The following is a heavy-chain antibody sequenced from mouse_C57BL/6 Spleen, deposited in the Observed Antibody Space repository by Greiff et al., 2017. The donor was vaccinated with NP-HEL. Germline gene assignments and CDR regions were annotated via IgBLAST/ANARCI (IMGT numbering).Heavy chain of an antibody. Sequence: VKLMESGAELVRPGTSVKVSCKASGYAFTNYLIEWVKQRPGQGLEWIGVINPGSGGTNYNEKFKGKATLTADKSSSTAYMQLSSLTSEGSAVYFCARGGYYDWYFDVWGTGTTVTVSS. J-gene: IGHJ1*03. CDR3: ARGGYYDWYFDV. CDR2: INPGSGGT. V-gene: IGHV1-54*01. D-gene: IGHD2-3*01. CDR1: GYAFTNYL.